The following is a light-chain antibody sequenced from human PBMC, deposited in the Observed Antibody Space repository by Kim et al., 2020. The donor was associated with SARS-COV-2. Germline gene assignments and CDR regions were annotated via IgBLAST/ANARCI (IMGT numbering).Light chain of an antibody. CDR1: QAISSA. CDR3: QQFNTYPLT. CDR2: DAS. J-gene: IGKJ4*01. Sequence: AIQLTQSPSSLSASVGDRVTITCRTSQAISSALAWYQQKPGKAPELLIYDASRWKSGAPSRFSGSGSGTDFTLTISSLQPEDLATYYGQQFNTYPLTFGGGTKVDIK. V-gene: IGKV1-13*02.